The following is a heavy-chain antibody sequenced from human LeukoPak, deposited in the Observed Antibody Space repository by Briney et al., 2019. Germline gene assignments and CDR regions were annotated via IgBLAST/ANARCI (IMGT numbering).Heavy chain of an antibody. Sequence: SETLSLTCTVSGGSISSSSYYWSWIRQPPGKGLEWIGYIYYSGSTNYNPALKSRVTISVDTSKNQFSLKMSSVTAADTAVYYCARVYSGYDYGVGWFDPWGQGTLVTVSS. D-gene: IGHD5-12*01. V-gene: IGHV4-61*01. CDR1: GGSISSSSYY. CDR2: IYYSGST. CDR3: ARVYSGYDYGVGWFDP. J-gene: IGHJ5*02.